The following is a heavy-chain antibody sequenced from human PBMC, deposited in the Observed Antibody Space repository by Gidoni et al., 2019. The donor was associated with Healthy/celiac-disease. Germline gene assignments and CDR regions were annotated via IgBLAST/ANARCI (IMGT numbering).Heavy chain of an antibody. J-gene: IGHJ4*02. CDR1: GFTCSDYY. CDR3: ARVRQWLVFGTGYYFDY. V-gene: IGHV3-11*06. D-gene: IGHD6-19*01. CDR2: ISSSSSYT. Sequence: QVQLVESGGGLVKPGGSLRLSCAASGFTCSDYYMRWIRQAPGKGLEWVSYISSSSSYTNYADSVKGRFTISRDNAKNSLYLQMNSLRAEDTAVYYCARVRQWLVFGTGYYFDYWGQGTLVTVSS.